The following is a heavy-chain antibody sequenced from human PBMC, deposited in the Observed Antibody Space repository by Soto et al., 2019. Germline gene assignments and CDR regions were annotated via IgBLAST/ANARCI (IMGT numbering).Heavy chain of an antibody. J-gene: IGHJ4*02. CDR1: GFTFSSYA. CDR2: ISASGDGT. Sequence: EVQLLESGGGLVQPGGSLRLSCAASGFTFSSYAMSWVRQAPGKGLEYVSSISASGDGTYFADSVKGRFTISRDNSKNTLNLQMNSQRVEDTAVYYCARTTVTKSRDYWGQGTLVTVSS. D-gene: IGHD4-17*01. V-gene: IGHV3-23*01. CDR3: ARTTVTKSRDY.